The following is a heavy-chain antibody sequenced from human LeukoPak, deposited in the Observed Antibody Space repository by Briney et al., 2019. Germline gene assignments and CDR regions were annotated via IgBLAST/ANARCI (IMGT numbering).Heavy chain of an antibody. CDR1: GYSISSGYN. CDR3: ARRVRAGDLDWFDP. CDR2: IHHSGST. D-gene: IGHD3-10*01. V-gene: IGHV4-38-2*02. J-gene: IGHJ5*02. Sequence: PSETLSLTCTVSGYSISSGYNWGWIRQPPGKGLEWIGDIHHSGSTNYNPSLKSRVTMSADTSKNQFSLKLSSVTAADTAVYYCARRVRAGDLDWFDPWGQGTLVTVSS.